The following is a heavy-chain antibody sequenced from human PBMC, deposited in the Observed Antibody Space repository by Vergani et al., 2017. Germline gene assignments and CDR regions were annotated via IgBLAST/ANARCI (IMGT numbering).Heavy chain of an antibody. J-gene: IGHJ3*02. V-gene: IGHV4-39*07. CDR2: IYYRGST. CDR1: GCSISSSSYY. D-gene: IGHD2-15*01. CDR3: ARVLIVVVVAAKGLAFDI. Sequence: QLQLQESGPGLVKPSETLSLTCTVSGCSISSSSYYWGWIRQPPGKGLEWIGSIYYRGSTYYNPSLKSRVTISVDTSKNQFSLKLSSVTAADTAVYYCARVLIVVVVAAKGLAFDIWGQGTMVTVSS.